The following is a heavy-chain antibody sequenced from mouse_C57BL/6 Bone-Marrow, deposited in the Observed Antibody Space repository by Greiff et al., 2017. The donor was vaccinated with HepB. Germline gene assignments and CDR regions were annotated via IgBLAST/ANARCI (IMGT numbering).Heavy chain of an antibody. CDR3: TTYGSSSWFAY. Sequence: EVQLQESGAELVRPGASVKLSCTASGFNIKDDYMHWVKQRPEQGLEWIGWIDPENGDTEYASKFQGKATITADTSSNTAYMQLSSLTSEDTAVYYCTTYGSSSWFAYWGQGTVVTVSA. V-gene: IGHV14-4*01. J-gene: IGHJ3*01. CDR2: IDPENGDT. D-gene: IGHD1-1*01. CDR1: GFNIKDDY.